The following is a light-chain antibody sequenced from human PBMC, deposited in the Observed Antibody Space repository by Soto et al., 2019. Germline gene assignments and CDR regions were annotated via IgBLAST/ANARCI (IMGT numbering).Light chain of an antibody. CDR3: QQRSNWPLT. V-gene: IGKV3-11*01. J-gene: IGKJ4*01. CDR1: QTISSS. CDR2: DAS. Sequence: EIVLTQSPVALSLSPGERATLSCRASQTISSSLAWYQQKPGQAPRLLISDASNRATGFPARFSGSGSGTDFTLTISSLEPEDFAVYYCQQRSNWPLTFGGGTKVEI.